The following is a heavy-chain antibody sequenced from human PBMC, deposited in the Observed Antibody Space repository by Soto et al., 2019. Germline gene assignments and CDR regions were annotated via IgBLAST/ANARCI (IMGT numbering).Heavy chain of an antibody. D-gene: IGHD6-13*01. CDR1: GFTFSSYA. CDR2: ISGSGGST. Sequence: GGSLRLSCAASGFTFSSYAMSWVRQAPGKGLEWVSAISGSGGSTYHADSVKGRFTISRDNSKNTLYLQMNSLRAEDTAVYYCAKDGREQLVYYYYYGMDVWGQGTTVTVSS. J-gene: IGHJ6*02. CDR3: AKDGREQLVYYYYYGMDV. V-gene: IGHV3-23*01.